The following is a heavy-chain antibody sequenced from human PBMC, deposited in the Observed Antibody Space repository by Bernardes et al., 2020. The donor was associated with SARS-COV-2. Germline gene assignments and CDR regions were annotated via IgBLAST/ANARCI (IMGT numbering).Heavy chain of an antibody. Sequence: GGSLRLSCAASGFTVSSNYMSWVRQAPGKGLEWVSVIYSGGSTYYADSVKGRFTISRHNSKNTLYLQMNSLRAEDTAVYYCARAWSGYHNAYYYYYMDVWGKGTTVTVSS. J-gene: IGHJ6*03. V-gene: IGHV3-53*04. CDR3: ARAWSGYHNAYYYYYMDV. CDR2: IYSGGST. D-gene: IGHD3-3*01. CDR1: GFTVSSNY.